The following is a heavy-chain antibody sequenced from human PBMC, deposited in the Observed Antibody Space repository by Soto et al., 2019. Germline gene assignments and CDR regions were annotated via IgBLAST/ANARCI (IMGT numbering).Heavy chain of an antibody. Sequence: ASVKVSCKASGYTFTGYAMHWVRQAPGQRLEWMGWINAGNGNTKYSQKFQGRVTITRDTSASAVYMELSSLSSEDTAVYYCARGGVYCSAGSCPYNWFDPWGQGTLVTVSS. CDR1: GYTFTGYA. V-gene: IGHV1-3*01. CDR3: ARGGVYCSAGSCPYNWFDP. J-gene: IGHJ5*02. CDR2: INAGNGNT. D-gene: IGHD2-15*01.